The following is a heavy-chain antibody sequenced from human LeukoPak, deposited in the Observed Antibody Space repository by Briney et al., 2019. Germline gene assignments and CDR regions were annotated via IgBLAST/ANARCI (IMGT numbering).Heavy chain of an antibody. J-gene: IGHJ4*02. CDR3: AGEATLFDY. CDR1: RDSLSSNRAV. CDR2: TYDRSKWYN. V-gene: IGHV6-1*01. Sequence: SQTLSLTCAISRDSLSSNRAVWNSIRQSPSRGLEWLGRTYDRSKWYNDYAVSVKTRRTITPDTSKNQFSLQLNSVPPEDTAVNNCAGEATLFDYWGQGNLGTVSS.